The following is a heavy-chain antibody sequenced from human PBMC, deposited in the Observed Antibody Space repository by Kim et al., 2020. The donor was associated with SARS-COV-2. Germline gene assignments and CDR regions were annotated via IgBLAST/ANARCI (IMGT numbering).Heavy chain of an antibody. J-gene: IGHJ6*01. CDR2: IYYNGTA. D-gene: IGHD4-17*01. CDR3: AREIYGGGSPFYYYGM. Sequence: SETLSLTCAVSGGSISRGGFYWSWIRQHPGKGLEWVGHIYYNGTAYYNPSLKSRVSISIDTSKNQFSLKLSSVTAADTAVYYCAREIYGGGSPFYYYGM. V-gene: IGHV4-31*02. CDR1: GGSISRGGFY.